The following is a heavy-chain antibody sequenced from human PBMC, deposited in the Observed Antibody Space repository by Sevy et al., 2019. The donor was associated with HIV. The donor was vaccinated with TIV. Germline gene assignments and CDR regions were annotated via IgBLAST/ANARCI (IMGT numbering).Heavy chain of an antibody. CDR2: ISYDGSND. J-gene: IGHJ1*01. Sequence: GGSLRLSCAASGFTFSAFSMHWVRQAPGKGLEWVATISYDGSNDHYAYSVKGRFTISRDNSKSSLYLQMNSLGGEDTSVYYCALERLSSNVAEYFQNWGQGTLVTVSS. D-gene: IGHD1-1*01. CDR3: ALERLSSNVAEYFQN. CDR1: GFTFSAFS. V-gene: IGHV3-30-3*01.